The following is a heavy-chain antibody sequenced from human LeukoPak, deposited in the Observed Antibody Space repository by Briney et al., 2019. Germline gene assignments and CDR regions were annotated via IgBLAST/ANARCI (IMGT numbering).Heavy chain of an antibody. D-gene: IGHD1-1*01. CDR3: ASRGARKGSAGTGFDY. Sequence: SETLSLTCTVSGYSISSDCYWGWIRQPPGKGLEWIGTIYHSGNTDYNPSLKTRVTISVDTSKNQFSLKLSSVTAADTAVYYCASRGARKGSAGTGFDYWGQGTLVTVSS. V-gene: IGHV4-38-2*02. CDR2: IYHSGNT. J-gene: IGHJ4*02. CDR1: GYSISSDCY.